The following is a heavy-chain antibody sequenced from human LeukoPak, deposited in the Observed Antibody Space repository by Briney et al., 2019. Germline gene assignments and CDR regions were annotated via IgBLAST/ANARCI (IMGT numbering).Heavy chain of an antibody. V-gene: IGHV3-66*01. CDR2: IYSGGST. CDR3: ARGRNYYDSSAAY. Sequence: GGSLRLSCAASEFSVGSNYMTWVRQAPGKGREWVSLIYSGGSTYYADSVKGRFTISRDNSKNTLYLEMNSLRAEDTAVYYCARGRNYYDSSAAYWGQGTLVTVSS. J-gene: IGHJ4*02. CDR1: EFSVGSNY. D-gene: IGHD3-22*01.